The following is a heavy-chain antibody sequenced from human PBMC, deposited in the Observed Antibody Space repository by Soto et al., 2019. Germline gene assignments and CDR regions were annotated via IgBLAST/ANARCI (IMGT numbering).Heavy chain of an antibody. CDR2: AFYTGST. V-gene: IGHV4-59*01. J-gene: IGHJ5*02. Sequence: SETLSLTCTVSGGSISSYHWSWIRQSPGKGLEWIGYAFYTGSTKYNPALKRRVTISVDTSKNQFSLKLSSVSAADTGLYYCARSYSGTFYGYDTWGQGILVTVSS. D-gene: IGHD1-26*01. CDR3: ARSYSGTFYGYDT. CDR1: GGSISSYH.